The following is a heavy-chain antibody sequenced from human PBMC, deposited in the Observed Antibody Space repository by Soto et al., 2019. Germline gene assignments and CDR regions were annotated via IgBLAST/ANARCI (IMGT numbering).Heavy chain of an antibody. J-gene: IGHJ1*01. D-gene: IGHD1-1*01. CDR3: ARGGTRAYFHH. Sequence: QVQLQESGPGLVKPSQTLSLTCTVSGGSISSGGYYWSWIRQHPGKGLEWIGSIYDSGSTYYNPSLKCRVTISVDASKNQLSLKLASVTAADTAMYSCARGGTRAYFHHWGQGTLVTVSS. V-gene: IGHV4-31*03. CDR1: GGSISSGGYY. CDR2: IYDSGST.